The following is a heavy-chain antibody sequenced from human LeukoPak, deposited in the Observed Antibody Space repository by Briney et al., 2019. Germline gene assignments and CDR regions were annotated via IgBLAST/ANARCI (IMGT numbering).Heavy chain of an antibody. CDR1: RGTFRSYA. V-gene: IGHV1-69*04. CDR3: AREKVVVVAATVGHYFDY. D-gene: IGHD2-15*01. CDR2: IIPIFGIA. Sequence: SVKVSCKASRGTFRSYAISWVRQAPGQGLDWMGRIIPIFGIANYAQKFQGRVTITADKSTSTAYMELSSLRSEDTAVYYCAREKVVVVAATVGHYFDYWGQGTLVTVSS. J-gene: IGHJ4*02.